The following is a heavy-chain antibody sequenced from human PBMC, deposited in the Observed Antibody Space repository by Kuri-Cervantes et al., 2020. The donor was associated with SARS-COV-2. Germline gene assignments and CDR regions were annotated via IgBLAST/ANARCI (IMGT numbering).Heavy chain of an antibody. D-gene: IGHD3-3*01. V-gene: IGHV3-13*04. CDR3: VRSYDFYGMDV. CDR1: GFTFSSYD. Sequence: GGSLRLSCAASGFTFSSYDMHWVRQVTGKGLEWVSAIGTAGDTYYPGSVKGRFTISRENANNSLYLRMNSLRAGDTAVYYCVRSYDFYGMDVWGQGTTVTVSS. CDR2: IGTAGDT. J-gene: IGHJ6*02.